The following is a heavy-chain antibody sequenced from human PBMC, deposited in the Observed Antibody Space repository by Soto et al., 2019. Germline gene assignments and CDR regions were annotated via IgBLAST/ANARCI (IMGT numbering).Heavy chain of an antibody. Sequence: QITLKESGPTLVKPKQTLTLTCTFSGFSLRTSGVGVGWIRQPPGKTLEWLALIYWDGDKRYSPSLQSRLTITKDTSKNQVVLIMTDVDPVDTATYYCAHRTGTTIFNYWGQGTLVTVSS. CDR2: IYWDGDK. CDR1: GFSLRTSGVG. J-gene: IGHJ4*02. V-gene: IGHV2-5*02. D-gene: IGHD1-1*01. CDR3: AHRTGTTIFNY.